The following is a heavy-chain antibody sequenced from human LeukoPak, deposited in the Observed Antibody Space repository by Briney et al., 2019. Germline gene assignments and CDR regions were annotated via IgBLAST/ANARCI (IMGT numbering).Heavy chain of an antibody. CDR1: GGSISSYY. D-gene: IGHD5-18*01. V-gene: IGHV4-59*08. J-gene: IGHJ4*02. CDR2: IYYSGST. Sequence: NTSETLSLTCTVSGGSISSYYWSWIRQSPGKGLEWIGYIYYSGSTNYNPSLKSRVTISVDTSKNQFSLKLTSVTAADTAIYFCARASETVMVTLWGQGTLVTVSS. CDR3: ARASETVMVTL.